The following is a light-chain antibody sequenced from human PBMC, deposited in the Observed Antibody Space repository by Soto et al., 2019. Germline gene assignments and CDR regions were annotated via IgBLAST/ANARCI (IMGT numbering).Light chain of an antibody. V-gene: IGKV1-5*03. J-gene: IGKJ1*01. CDR3: QQYNSYSRT. CDR2: KAS. Sequence: DLQMTQSPSTLSASVGDRVTITCRASQSVSEWLAWYQQKPGKAPNLLIYKASSLESGVPSRFSGSGSGTEFTLTISSLQPDDFATYYCQQYNSYSRTFGQGTKVEIK. CDR1: QSVSEW.